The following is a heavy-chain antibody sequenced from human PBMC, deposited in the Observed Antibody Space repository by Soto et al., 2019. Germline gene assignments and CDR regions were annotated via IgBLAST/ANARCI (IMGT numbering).Heavy chain of an antibody. V-gene: IGHV3-7*01. D-gene: IGHD2-15*01. Sequence: GGSLRLSCAASGFTFSNYWMRWVRQAPGKGLEWVANIKQDGSETFHVDSVKGRFTISRDNAKNSLFLQMNSLRVEDTAVYYCVRACNRAACPYYFDLWGQAILVTVSS. CDR1: GFTFSNYW. CDR2: IKQDGSET. CDR3: VRACNRAACPYYFDL. J-gene: IGHJ4*02.